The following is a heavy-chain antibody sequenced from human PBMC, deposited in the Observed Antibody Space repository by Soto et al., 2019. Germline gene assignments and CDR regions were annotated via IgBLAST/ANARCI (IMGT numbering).Heavy chain of an antibody. CDR3: ARDPYYDSSGYLASNGMDV. CDR1: GFTVSSNY. D-gene: IGHD3-22*01. Sequence: GGSLRLSCAASGFTVSSNYMSWVRQAPGKGLEWVSVIYSDGNTYYADSVKGRFTISRHNSKNTLYLQMNSLRAEDTAVYYCARDPYYDSSGYLASNGMDVWGQGTTVTVSS. J-gene: IGHJ6*02. CDR2: IYSDGNT. V-gene: IGHV3-53*04.